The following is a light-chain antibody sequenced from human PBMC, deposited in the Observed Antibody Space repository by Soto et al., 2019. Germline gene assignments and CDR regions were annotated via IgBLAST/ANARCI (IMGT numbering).Light chain of an antibody. Sequence: QAVLTQPPSASGTPGQRVTISCSGSDSNIGKNSVNWHQQLPQTAPKLLIYVNDQRPSGVPDRFSGSKSGTSASLAISGLQSEDEADYYCVAWDDSLNGWVFGGGTKVTV. CDR2: VND. CDR3: VAWDDSLNGWV. V-gene: IGLV1-44*01. J-gene: IGLJ3*02. CDR1: DSNIGKNS.